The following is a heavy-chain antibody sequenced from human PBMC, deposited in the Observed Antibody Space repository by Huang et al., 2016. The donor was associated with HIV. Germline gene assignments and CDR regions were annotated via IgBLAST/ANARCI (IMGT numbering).Heavy chain of an antibody. V-gene: IGHV4-39*01. J-gene: IGHJ6*03. CDR2: ICYIRNW. D-gene: IGHD4-17*01. CDR1: GGSFSSSSYD. Sequence: QLQLQESGPGLVKPSETLSLTCTVSGGSFSSSSYDWGWIRQSPGKGLEWIGSICYIRNWYYSPSLKIRVTMSVDRSSNQFSLKMHSGTAADTAVYYCASRTTVTTTSNYHYFYMDVWGKGTTVIVSS. CDR3: ASRTTVTTTSNYHYFYMDV.